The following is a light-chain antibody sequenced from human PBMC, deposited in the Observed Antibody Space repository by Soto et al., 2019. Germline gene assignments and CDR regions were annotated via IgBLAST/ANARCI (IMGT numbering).Light chain of an antibody. CDR3: QQFGT. CDR2: DAS. V-gene: IGKV1-13*02. J-gene: IGKJ1*01. Sequence: AIQLTQSPSSLSASVGDRVTITCRASQGISSALAWYQQKPGKAPKLLIYDASSLESGVPSRISGSGSGTDFTLTISSLQPEDFASYYCQQFGTFGQGTKV. CDR1: QGISSA.